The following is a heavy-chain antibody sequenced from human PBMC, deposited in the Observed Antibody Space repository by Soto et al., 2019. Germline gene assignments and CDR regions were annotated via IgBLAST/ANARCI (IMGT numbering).Heavy chain of an antibody. Sequence: PGGSLRLSCAASGFTFSNAWMSWVRQAPGKGLEWVGRIKSKTDGGTTDYAAPVKGRFTISRDDSKNTLYLQMNSLKTEDTAVYYCTTGSGYYLDFDAFDIWGQGTMVTVSS. CDR1: GFTFSNAW. J-gene: IGHJ3*02. D-gene: IGHD3-22*01. V-gene: IGHV3-15*01. CDR2: IKSKTDGGTT. CDR3: TTGSGYYLDFDAFDI.